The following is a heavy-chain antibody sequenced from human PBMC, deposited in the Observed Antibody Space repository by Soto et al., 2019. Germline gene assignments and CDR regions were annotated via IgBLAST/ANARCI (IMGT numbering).Heavy chain of an antibody. Sequence: ASVKVSCKASGYTFTSYGISWVRQAPGQGLEWMGWISAYNGNTNYAQKLQGRVTMTTDTSTSTAYMELRSLRSDDTAVYYCARGYYDFWSGYYEGWFDPWGQGTLVTVSS. J-gene: IGHJ5*02. CDR1: GYTFTSYG. V-gene: IGHV1-18*01. CDR2: ISAYNGNT. CDR3: ARGYYDFWSGYYEGWFDP. D-gene: IGHD3-3*01.